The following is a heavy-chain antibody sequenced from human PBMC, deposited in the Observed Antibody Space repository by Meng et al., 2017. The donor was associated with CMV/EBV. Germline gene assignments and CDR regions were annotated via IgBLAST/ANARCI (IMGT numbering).Heavy chain of an antibody. CDR2: INHSGST. J-gene: IGHJ4*02. Sequence: QWRLQQGGAGLLKPSGTLSLTCAVYGGSFSGYYWSWIRQPPGKGLEWIGEINHSGSTNYNPSLKSRVTISVDTSKNQFSLKLSSVTAADTAVYYCARESMVRGEDWGQGTLVTVSS. V-gene: IGHV4-34*01. D-gene: IGHD3-10*01. CDR3: ARESMVRGED. CDR1: GGSFSGYY.